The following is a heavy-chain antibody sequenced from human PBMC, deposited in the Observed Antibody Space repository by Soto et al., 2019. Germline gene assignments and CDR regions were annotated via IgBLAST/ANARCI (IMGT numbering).Heavy chain of an antibody. D-gene: IGHD6-13*01. J-gene: IGHJ4*02. Sequence: QVQLVQSGAEVKKPGASVKVSCKASGYTFTSWAIHWVRQAPGQGLEWMGWINAGRGDTKYSQNYQDRVTITRDTSANTAYMEMSSLRSEDTAVFYCARGAAGKAFDYWGQGTLVTVSS. CDR2: INAGRGDT. V-gene: IGHV1-3*01. CDR3: ARGAAGKAFDY. CDR1: GYTFTSWA.